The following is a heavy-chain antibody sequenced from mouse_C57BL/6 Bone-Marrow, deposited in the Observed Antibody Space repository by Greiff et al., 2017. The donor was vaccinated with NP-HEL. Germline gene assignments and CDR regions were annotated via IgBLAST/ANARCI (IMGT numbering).Heavy chain of an antibody. J-gene: IGHJ1*03. V-gene: IGHV2-2*01. D-gene: IGHD3-3*01. CDR2: IWSGGST. Sequence: VKLVESGPGLVQPSQSLSITCTVSGFSLTSYGVHWVRQSPGKGLEWLGVIWSGGSTDYNAAFISRLSISKDNSKSQVFFKMNSLQAYDTAIYYCARKLGYFDVWGTGTTVTVSS. CDR3: ARKLGYFDV. CDR1: GFSLTSYG.